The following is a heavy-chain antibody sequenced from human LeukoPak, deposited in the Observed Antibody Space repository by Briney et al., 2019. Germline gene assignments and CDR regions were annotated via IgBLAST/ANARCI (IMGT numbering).Heavy chain of an antibody. CDR1: GGSFSGYY. J-gene: IGHJ5*02. Sequence: SETLSLTCAVYGGSFSGYYWSWIRQPPGKGLEWIGEINHSGSTNYNPSLKSRVTISVDTSKNQFSLKLSSVTAADTAVYYCARRGGRITMVRGSFDPWGQGTLVTVSS. CDR3: ARRGGRITMVRGSFDP. V-gene: IGHV4-34*01. CDR2: INHSGST. D-gene: IGHD3-10*01.